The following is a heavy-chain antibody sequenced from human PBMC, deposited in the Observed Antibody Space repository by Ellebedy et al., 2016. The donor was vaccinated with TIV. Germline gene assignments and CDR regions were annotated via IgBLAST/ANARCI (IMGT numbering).Heavy chain of an antibody. CDR1: GFTFSSYS. Sequence: GGSLRLSCAASGFTFSSYSMNWVRQAPGKGLEWVSYISSSSSIIYYADSVKGRFTISRDNAKNSLYLQMNSLRDEDTAVYYCARGLGYCSGGSCYRHDAFDIWGQGTMVTVSS. CDR2: ISSSSSII. V-gene: IGHV3-48*02. J-gene: IGHJ3*02. D-gene: IGHD2-15*01. CDR3: ARGLGYCSGGSCYRHDAFDI.